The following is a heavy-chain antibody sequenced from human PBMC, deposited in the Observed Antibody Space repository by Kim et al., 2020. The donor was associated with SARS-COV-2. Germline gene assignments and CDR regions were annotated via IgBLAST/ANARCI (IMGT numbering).Heavy chain of an antibody. D-gene: IGHD5-18*01. V-gene: IGHV3-9*01. CDR1: GFTFGDYA. Sequence: GGSLRLSCAASGFTFGDYAMHWVRQAPGKGLEWVSGISWNSGSIGYADSVKGRFTISRDNAKNSLYLQMNSLRAEDTALYYCAKLWIQLWVGQDGMDVWGQGTTVTVSS. CDR2: ISWNSGSI. CDR3: AKLWIQLWVGQDGMDV. J-gene: IGHJ6*02.